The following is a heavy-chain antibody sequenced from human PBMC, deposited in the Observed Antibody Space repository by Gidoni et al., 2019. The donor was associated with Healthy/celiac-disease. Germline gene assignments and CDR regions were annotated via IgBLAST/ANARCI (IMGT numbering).Heavy chain of an antibody. CDR3: ARDDVVVPAATRNYYYGMDV. CDR2: IYSGGST. Sequence: EVQLVESGGCFVQPGGSLSLSCAASGFPVSSNYISWVCQAPGTWLEWVSVIYSGGSTYYADSVKGRLTIDRDNSKNMLYLKMNSLRAEDTAVYYCARDDVVVPAATRNYYYGMDVWGQGTTVTVSS. D-gene: IGHD2-2*01. J-gene: IGHJ6*02. CDR1: GFPVSSNY. V-gene: IGHV3-66*02.